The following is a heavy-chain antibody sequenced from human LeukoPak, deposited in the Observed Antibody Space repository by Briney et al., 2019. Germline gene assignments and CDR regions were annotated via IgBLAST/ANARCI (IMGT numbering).Heavy chain of an antibody. J-gene: IGHJ4*02. CDR1: GFTFSSYA. CDR2: ISGSGGST. CDR3: ATLGYCSGGSCYTGGGNDY. V-gene: IGHV3-23*01. D-gene: IGHD2-15*01. Sequence: GGSPRLSCAASGFTFSSYAMSWVRQAPGKGLEWVSAISGSGGSTYYADSVKGRFTISRDNSKNTLYLQMNSLRAEDTAVYYCATLGYCSGGSCYTGGGNDYWGQGTLVTVSS.